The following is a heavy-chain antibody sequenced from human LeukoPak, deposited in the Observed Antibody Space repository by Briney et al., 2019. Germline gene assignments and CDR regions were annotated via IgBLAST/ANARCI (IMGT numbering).Heavy chain of an antibody. CDR2: ISYDGSNK. Sequence: GGSLRLSCAASGFTLSSYAMSWVRQAPGKGLEWVAVISYDGSNKYYADSVKGRFTISRDNSKNTLYVQMNSLRAEDTAVYYCARSTMVTEYFQHWGQGTLVTVSS. D-gene: IGHD4-23*01. CDR3: ARSTMVTEYFQH. V-gene: IGHV3-30*04. CDR1: GFTLSSYA. J-gene: IGHJ1*01.